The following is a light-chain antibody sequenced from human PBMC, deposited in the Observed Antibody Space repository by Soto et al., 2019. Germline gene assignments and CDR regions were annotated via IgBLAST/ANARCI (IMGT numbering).Light chain of an antibody. J-gene: IGLJ2*01. CDR1: SSNIGSNY. CDR3: AAWDDSLSVVV. V-gene: IGLV1-47*01. Sequence: QSVLTQPPSASGTPGQRVTISCSGSSSNIGSNYVYWYQQLPGTAPKLLIYRNNQRPSGVPDRFSGSKSGTSASLAISGLRSEDEPDYYCAAWDDSLSVVVFGGGTKLTVL. CDR2: RNN.